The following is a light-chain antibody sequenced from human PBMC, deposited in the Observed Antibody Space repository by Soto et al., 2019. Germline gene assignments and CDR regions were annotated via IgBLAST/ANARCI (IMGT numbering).Light chain of an antibody. J-gene: IGKJ5*01. CDR1: QSISSY. V-gene: IGKV1-39*01. CDR3: QQSYSTPPT. CDR2: AAS. Sequence: DIQMTQSPSSLSASVGDRVTITCRASQSISSYLNWYQQKPGKAPKLLIYAASSLQSGVPSRFSGSGSGTDVTLTISSPQPEDFATYYCQQSYSTPPTFGQGTRLEIK.